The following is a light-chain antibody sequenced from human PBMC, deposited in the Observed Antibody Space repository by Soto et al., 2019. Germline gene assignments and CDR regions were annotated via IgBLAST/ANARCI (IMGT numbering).Light chain of an antibody. CDR3: QQYDNSPLT. CDR1: QSVSSSF. V-gene: IGKV3-20*01. CDR2: GAS. J-gene: IGKJ1*01. Sequence: EIVLTQSPGTLSLSPGERATLSCRASQSVSSSFLAWYQQKPGQAPRLLIYGASSRATGIPDRFSGSGSGTDFTLTISILETEDFAVYYCQQYDNSPLTFGQGTQVEIK.